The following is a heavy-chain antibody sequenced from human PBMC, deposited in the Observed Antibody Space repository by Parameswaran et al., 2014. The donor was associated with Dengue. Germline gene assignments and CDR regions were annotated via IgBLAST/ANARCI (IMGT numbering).Heavy chain of an antibody. CDR1: GFTFSSLL. Sequence: QAGGPWRLSCAASGFTFSSLLDELGRQAPGKGLEWVANIKQDGSEKYYVDSVKGRFTISRDNAKNSLYLQMNSLRAEDTAVYYCARDSWKLSTLLRQFDYWGQGTLVTVSS. D-gene: IGHD1-26*01. V-gene: IGHV3-7*01. J-gene: IGHJ4*02. CDR3: ARDSWKLSTLLRQFDY. CDR2: IKQDGSEK.